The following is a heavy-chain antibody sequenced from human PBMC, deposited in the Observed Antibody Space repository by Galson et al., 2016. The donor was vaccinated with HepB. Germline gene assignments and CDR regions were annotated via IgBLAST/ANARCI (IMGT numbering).Heavy chain of an antibody. CDR1: GNTLTEIA. V-gene: IGHV3-21*01. Sequence: SCKVSGNTLTEIAMHWVRQAPGKGLEWVSSISSSGTYIYYADSVKGRLTVSRDNAKNSLYLQVDSLRAEDTALYYCARALGSQKSGHDSWGQGTLVTVSS. D-gene: IGHD3-16*01. CDR3: ARALGSQKSGHDS. J-gene: IGHJ4*02. CDR2: ISSSGTYI.